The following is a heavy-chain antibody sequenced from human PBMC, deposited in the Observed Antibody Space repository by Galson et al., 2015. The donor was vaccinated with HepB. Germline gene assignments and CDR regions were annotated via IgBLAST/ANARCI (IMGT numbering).Heavy chain of an antibody. CDR1: GFTFSTSN. V-gene: IGHV3-21*01. D-gene: IGHD6-13*01. Sequence: SLRLSCAAFGFTFSTSNMNWVRQAPGKGLEWVSSVSRGPNYINYADSVKGRFTISRDNAKNSPYLQVNGLRVDDSAVYYCARDARTSKWGSSWNRHTIEGFDIWGQGTMVTVSS. CDR3: ARDARTSKWGSSWNRHTIEGFDI. J-gene: IGHJ3*02. CDR2: VSRGPNYI.